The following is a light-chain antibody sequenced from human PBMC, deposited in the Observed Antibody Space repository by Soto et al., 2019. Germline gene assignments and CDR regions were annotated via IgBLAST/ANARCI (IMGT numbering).Light chain of an antibody. V-gene: IGLV2-14*01. CDR3: SSYTSSSTLYV. CDR2: DVS. J-gene: IGLJ1*01. Sequence: QSVLSQPASVSGSPGQSITISCTGTSSDFGGYNYVSWYQQHPGKAPKLMIYDVSNQPSGVSNRFSGSKSGNTASLTISGLQAEDEADYYCSSYTSSSTLYVFGTGTKVTV. CDR1: SSDFGGYNY.